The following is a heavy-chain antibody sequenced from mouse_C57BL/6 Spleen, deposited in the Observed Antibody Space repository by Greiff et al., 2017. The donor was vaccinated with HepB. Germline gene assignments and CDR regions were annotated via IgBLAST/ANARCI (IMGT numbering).Heavy chain of an antibody. CDR3: ARAGTGSAWFAY. CDR1: GYTFTSYW. CDR2: IDPSDSYT. V-gene: IGHV1-50*01. Sequence: QVQLQQPGAELVKPGASVKLSCKASGYTFTSYWMQWVKQRPGQGLEWIGEIDPSDSYTNYNQKFKGQATLTVDTSSSTAHMQLSSLTSEDSAVYYCARAGTGSAWFAYWGQGTLVTVSA. J-gene: IGHJ3*01. D-gene: IGHD4-1*01.